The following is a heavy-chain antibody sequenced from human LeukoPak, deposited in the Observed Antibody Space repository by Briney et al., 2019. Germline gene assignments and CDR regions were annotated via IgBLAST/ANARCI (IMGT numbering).Heavy chain of an antibody. V-gene: IGHV3-7*05. CDR1: GFTFSSYW. D-gene: IGHD1-26*01. CDR2: INQDGSEK. Sequence: GSLRLSCAASGFTFSSYWMRWVRQAPGKGLDWVASINQDGSEKYYVNSVKGRFTISRDNAKNALYLKMKSLRADDTAVYYCARARGGSNSDYWGQGTLVTVSS. J-gene: IGHJ4*02. CDR3: ARARGGSNSDY.